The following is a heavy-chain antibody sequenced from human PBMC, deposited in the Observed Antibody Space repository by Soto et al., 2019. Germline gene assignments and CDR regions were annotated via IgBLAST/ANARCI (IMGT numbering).Heavy chain of an antibody. CDR2: MNPINGAT. J-gene: IGHJ6*02. CDR1: GYDFTAYD. Sequence: ASVKVSCKASGYDFTAYDINWVRQASGQGLEWMGWMNPINGATGSARRFQGRVSMTRNTATATAYLELTSLRSDDSAVYYCGRGPSPRAPAGGTPYYYAMDVWGQGTTVTV. V-gene: IGHV1-8*02. D-gene: IGHD6-13*01. CDR3: GRGPSPRAPAGGTPYYYAMDV.